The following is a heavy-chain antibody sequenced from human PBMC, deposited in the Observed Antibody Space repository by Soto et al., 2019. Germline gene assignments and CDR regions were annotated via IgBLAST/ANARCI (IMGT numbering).Heavy chain of an antibody. CDR2: IIPKLGSA. V-gene: IGHV1-69*01. CDR1: GGGNLRDYR. J-gene: IGHJ4*02. Sequence: QVQLVQSGAEVKEPGSSVKVSCKASGGGNLRDYRTTWVRRAPGQGLEWMGGIIPKLGSANYAQNFQGRVTITPGQSTNPGHMELRNLKSYDTALYLFARGGDGYHFRPGYWGQGTPVTLSS. CDR3: ARGGDGYHFRPGY. D-gene: IGHD2-21*01.